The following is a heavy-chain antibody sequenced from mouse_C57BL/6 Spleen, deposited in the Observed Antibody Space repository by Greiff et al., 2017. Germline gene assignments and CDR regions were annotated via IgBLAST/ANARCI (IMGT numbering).Heavy chain of an antibody. Sequence: VQLQQSGAELVRPGASVTLSCKASGYTFTDYEMHWVKQTPVHGLEWIGAIDPETGGTAYNQKFKGKAILTADKSSSTAYMELRSLTSEDSAVYYCTRTSFGSSNFDYWGQGTTLTVSS. CDR3: TRTSFGSSNFDY. J-gene: IGHJ2*01. CDR2: IDPETGGT. V-gene: IGHV1-15*01. CDR1: GYTFTDYE. D-gene: IGHD1-1*01.